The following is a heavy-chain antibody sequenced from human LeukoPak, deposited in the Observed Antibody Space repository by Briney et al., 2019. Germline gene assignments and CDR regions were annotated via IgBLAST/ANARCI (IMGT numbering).Heavy chain of an antibody. CDR2: IYYSGST. CDR1: SGSISSHY. D-gene: IGHD3-10*01. CDR3: AREDGSGALDY. J-gene: IGHJ4*02. V-gene: IGHV4-59*11. Sequence: SETLSLTCTVSSGSISSHYWSWIRQPPGKGLEWIGDIYYSGSTYYNPSLKSRVSISVDKSKNQFSLKLSSVTAADTAVYYCAREDGSGALDYWGQGTLVTVSS.